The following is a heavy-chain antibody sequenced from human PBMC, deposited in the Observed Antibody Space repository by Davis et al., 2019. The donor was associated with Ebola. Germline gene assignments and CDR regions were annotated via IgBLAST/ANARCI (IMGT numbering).Heavy chain of an antibody. J-gene: IGHJ5*02. D-gene: IGHD6-13*01. CDR2: IYYNAIT. Sequence: MPSETLSLTYTVSGDSIRSSYWTWIRQPPGKGLEWIGYIYYNAITIYNPSLKSRVTISVDMSKNQFSLNLISVTAADTAVYYCARHGRAAGMSWFDPWGQGALVTVSS. CDR1: GDSIRSSY. V-gene: IGHV4-59*08. CDR3: ARHGRAAGMSWFDP.